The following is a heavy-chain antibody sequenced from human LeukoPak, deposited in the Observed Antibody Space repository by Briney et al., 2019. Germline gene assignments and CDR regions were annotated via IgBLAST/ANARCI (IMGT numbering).Heavy chain of an antibody. D-gene: IGHD4-17*01. Sequence: SETLSLTCTVSGASIRSYFWSWIRQPPGKGLEWIGYIYYGGGTNYNPSFESRITISVDTSKNRISLNLTSVTASDTAIYYCARERGDYDSDNWFDSWGQGTLVTVSS. CDR1: GASIRSYF. CDR3: ARERGDYDSDNWFDS. J-gene: IGHJ5*01. V-gene: IGHV4-59*01. CDR2: IYYGGGT.